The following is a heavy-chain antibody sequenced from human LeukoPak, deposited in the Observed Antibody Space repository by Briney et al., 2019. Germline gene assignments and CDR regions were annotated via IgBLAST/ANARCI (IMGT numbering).Heavy chain of an antibody. CDR3: ASLSGDYGDF. V-gene: IGHV4-59*01. CDR2: IYYSGST. J-gene: IGHJ4*02. CDR1: GGSISSYY. Sequence: SETLPLTRTVSGGSISSYYWSWIRQPPGKGLEWIGYIYYSGSTNYNPSLKSRVTISIDTSKNQFSLKLSSVTAADTAVYYCASLSGDYGDFWGQGTLVTVSS. D-gene: IGHD4-17*01.